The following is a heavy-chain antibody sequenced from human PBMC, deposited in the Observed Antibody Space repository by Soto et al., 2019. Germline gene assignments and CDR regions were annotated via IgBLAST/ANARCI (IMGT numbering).Heavy chain of an antibody. CDR1: GFTFSTCA. D-gene: IGHD2-2*01. CDR2: ISGGGNT. CDR3: AKLSTGAVVPAAIES. Sequence: EVQLLESGGGLVQSGGSLRLSCAASGFTFSTCAMSWVRQGPGKGLEWVSTISGGGNTYYAGSVKGRVTISRENSKNTLYLQRNSLRAEDTAAYYCAKLSTGAVVPAAIESWGQGTLVTVSS. J-gene: IGHJ4*02. V-gene: IGHV3-23*01.